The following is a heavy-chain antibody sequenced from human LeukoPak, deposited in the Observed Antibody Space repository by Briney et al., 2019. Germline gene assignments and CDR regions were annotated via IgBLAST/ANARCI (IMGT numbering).Heavy chain of an antibody. D-gene: IGHD4-23*01. J-gene: IGHJ4*02. V-gene: IGHV4-39*01. CDR3: ARTYYGGNSPLFDY. CDR2: IYYSGST. CDR1: GGSISSSTYY. Sequence: ASETLSLTCTVSGGSISSSTYYWGWIRQPPGKGLEWIGSIYYSGSTYYNPPLKSRVTISVDTSKNQFSLKLHSVSAADTAVYYCARTYYGGNSPLFDYWGQGTLVTVSS.